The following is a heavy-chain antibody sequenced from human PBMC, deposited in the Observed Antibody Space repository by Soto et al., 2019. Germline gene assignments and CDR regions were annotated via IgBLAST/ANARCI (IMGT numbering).Heavy chain of an antibody. J-gene: IGHJ5*02. CDR2: IKQDVSQK. CDR1: GGTFSSDG. Sequence: PVVSLILSCSASGGTFSSDGISWFRQAPVNGLEWVSNIKQDVSQKYYADSVKGRFTISRDNAKNSLYLEMNSLRVEDTDVYYCASAYYYDTSGSSHGGSSGQGTLVTVSS. V-gene: IGHV3-7*01. D-gene: IGHD3-22*01. CDR3: ASAYYYDTSGSSHGGS.